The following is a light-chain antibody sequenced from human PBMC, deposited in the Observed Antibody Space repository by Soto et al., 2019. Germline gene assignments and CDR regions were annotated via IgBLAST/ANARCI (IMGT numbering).Light chain of an antibody. CDR3: SSYTGSSTLV. J-gene: IGLJ2*01. Sequence: QSALTQPASVSGSPGQSITISCTGTSSDVGDYNFVSWFQQHPGKAPKLMIYDVSNRPSGVSTRFSGSKSGNTASLTISGLQAEDEADYYCSSYTGSSTLVFGGGTKLTVL. CDR1: SSDVGDYNF. CDR2: DVS. V-gene: IGLV2-14*03.